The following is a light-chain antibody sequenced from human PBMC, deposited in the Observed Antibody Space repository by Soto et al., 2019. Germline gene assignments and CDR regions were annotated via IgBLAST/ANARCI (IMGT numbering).Light chain of an antibody. V-gene: IGKV1-12*01. CDR3: KQLNSFPIT. CDR2: TAY. Sequence: DIQMTQSPSTLSASVGDRVTITCRASQSISNWLAWYQQKPGKAHKLLIYTAYSLYSGVPSRFSGSGSGTDFTLTITSLQPEDFATYYCKQLNSFPITFGQGTKVNIK. J-gene: IGKJ1*01. CDR1: QSISNW.